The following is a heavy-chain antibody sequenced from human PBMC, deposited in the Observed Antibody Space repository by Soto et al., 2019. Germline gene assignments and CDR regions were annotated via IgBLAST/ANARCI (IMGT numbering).Heavy chain of an antibody. J-gene: IGHJ4*01. CDR1: GYTFTSYG. Sequence: QVQLVQSGAEVKKPGASAKVSCKASGYTFTSYGISWVRQAPGQGLEWMGWISAYNGNTNYAQKLQGRVTMTTDTSTSAAYIELMSLRSDDTAVYYCVRDHGWNYSDYWGHATLVTVSS. D-gene: IGHD6-19*01. V-gene: IGHV1-18*01. CDR2: ISAYNGNT. CDR3: VRDHGWNYSDY.